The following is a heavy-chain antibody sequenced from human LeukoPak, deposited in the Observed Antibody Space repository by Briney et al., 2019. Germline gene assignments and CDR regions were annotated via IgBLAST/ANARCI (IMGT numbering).Heavy chain of an antibody. V-gene: IGHV3-21*01. CDR3: ARAGNYDILTGYQYYFDY. J-gene: IGHJ4*02. Sequence: GGSLRLSCAASGFTFSSYSMNWVRQAPGKGLEWVSSISSSSSYIYYADSVKGRFTISRDNAKNSLYLQMNSLRAEDTAVYYCARAGNYDILTGYQYYFDYWGQGTLVTVSS. CDR1: GFTFSSYS. D-gene: IGHD3-9*01. CDR2: ISSSSSYI.